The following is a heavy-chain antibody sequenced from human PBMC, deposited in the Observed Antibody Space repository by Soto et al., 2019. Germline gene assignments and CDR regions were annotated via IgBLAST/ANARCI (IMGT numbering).Heavy chain of an antibody. CDR3: ARGAADFWSGYCLDY. V-gene: IGHV4-30-4*01. J-gene: IGHJ4*02. CDR2: IYYSGST. CDR1: GGSISSGDYY. D-gene: IGHD3-3*01. Sequence: SETRSLTCTVSGGSISSGDYYWSWIRQPPGKGLEWIGYIYYSGSTYYNPSLKSRVTISVDTSKNQFSLKLSSVTAPDTAVYYCARGAADFWSGYCLDYWGQGTLVAVSS.